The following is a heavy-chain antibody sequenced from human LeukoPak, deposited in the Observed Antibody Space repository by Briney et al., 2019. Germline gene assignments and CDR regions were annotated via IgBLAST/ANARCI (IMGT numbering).Heavy chain of an antibody. Sequence: EASVKVSCKTSGYIFSNYDINCVRQATGHGLEWMGWMNPENSGTQPAQKFQGRLIMTMDASAGTAYMELSSLTSDDTAVYYCARFVRHQLPTTDYWGQGTPVTVSS. CDR3: ARFVRHQLPTTDY. V-gene: IGHV1-8*01. CDR1: GYIFSNYD. CDR2: MNPENSGT. D-gene: IGHD2-2*01. J-gene: IGHJ4*02.